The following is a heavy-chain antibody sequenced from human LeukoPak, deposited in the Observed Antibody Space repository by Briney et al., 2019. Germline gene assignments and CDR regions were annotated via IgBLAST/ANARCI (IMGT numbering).Heavy chain of an antibody. CDR1: GFTFSSYS. CDR2: ISSSSSYI. Sequence: PGGSLGLSCAASGFTFSSYSMNWVRQAPGRGLEWVSSISSSSSYIYYADSVKGRFTISRDNAKDSLYLQMNSLRAEDTAVYYCACNVYWGSYRYTLDYWGQGTLVTVSS. D-gene: IGHD3-16*02. V-gene: IGHV3-21*01. J-gene: IGHJ4*02. CDR3: ACNVYWGSYRYTLDY.